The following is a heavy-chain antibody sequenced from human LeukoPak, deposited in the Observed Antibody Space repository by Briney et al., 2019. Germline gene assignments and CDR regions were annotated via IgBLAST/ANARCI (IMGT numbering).Heavy chain of an antibody. Sequence: SETLSLTCTVSGGSISSSSYYWGWIRQPPGKGLEWIGSIYYSGSTYYNPSLKSRVTMSLDTSKNQFSLKLTSVTAADTAVYYCATNSGDSWGQGTLVTVSS. CDR2: IYYSGST. CDR3: ATNSGDS. CDR1: GGSISSSSYY. V-gene: IGHV4-39*07. D-gene: IGHD4-23*01. J-gene: IGHJ5*01.